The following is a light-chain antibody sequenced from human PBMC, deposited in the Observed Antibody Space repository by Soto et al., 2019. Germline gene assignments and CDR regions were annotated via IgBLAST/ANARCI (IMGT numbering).Light chain of an antibody. CDR3: QAWDSSTVV. CDR2: QDS. Sequence: SYELTQPPSVSVSPGQTASITCYRDKLGDKYACWYQQKPGQSPVLVIYQDSKRPSGIPERFSGSNSGNTATLTISGTQAMDEADYYCQAWDSSTVVFGGGTQLTVL. V-gene: IGLV3-1*01. CDR1: KLGDKY. J-gene: IGLJ2*01.